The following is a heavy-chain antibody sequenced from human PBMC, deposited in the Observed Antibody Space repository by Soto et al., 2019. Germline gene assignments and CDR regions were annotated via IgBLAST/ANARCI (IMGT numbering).Heavy chain of an antibody. CDR3: ARSHPYYDFWSGYYFDY. D-gene: IGHD3-3*01. Sequence: QVQLVQSGAEVKKPGSSVKVSCKASGGTFSSYAISSVRQAPGQGLEWMGGIIPIFGTANYAQKFQGRVTITADESTSTAYMELSSLRSEDTAVYYCARSHPYYDFWSGYYFDYWGQGTLVTVSS. J-gene: IGHJ4*02. CDR2: IIPIFGTA. V-gene: IGHV1-69*01. CDR1: GGTFSSYA.